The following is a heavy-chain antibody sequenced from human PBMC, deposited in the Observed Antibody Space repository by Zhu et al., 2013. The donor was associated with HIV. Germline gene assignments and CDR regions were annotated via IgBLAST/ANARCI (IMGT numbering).Heavy chain of an antibody. CDR3: VREGGAGDGYNPFDY. J-gene: IGHJ4*02. Sequence: QVQLMQSGPEVKKPGASVKVSCKASGYTFTGDYIHWVRQAPGHGLEWVGWINPNSGGTNYAQKFQGRVTMTRDTSISTAYMELSRLISDDTAIYYCVREGGAGDGYNPFDYWGQGTLVTVSS. CDR2: INPNSGGT. D-gene: IGHD3-16*01. CDR1: GYTFTGDY. V-gene: IGHV1-2*02.